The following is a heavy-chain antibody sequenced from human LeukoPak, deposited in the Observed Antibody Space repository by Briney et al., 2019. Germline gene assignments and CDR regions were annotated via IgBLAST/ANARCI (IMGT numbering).Heavy chain of an antibody. CDR1: GGSISTSNFY. Sequence: PSETLSRTCTVSGGSISTSNFYWGWIRHPPGKGLEWIGNIFYSGSTYYSPSLRSRVTISLDTSRNQFSLKLNSVTAADTAVYYCAKSNSYGLVDIWGQGTMVTVSS. CDR3: AKSNSYGLVDI. J-gene: IGHJ3*02. V-gene: IGHV4-39*07. D-gene: IGHD3-16*02. CDR2: IFYSGST.